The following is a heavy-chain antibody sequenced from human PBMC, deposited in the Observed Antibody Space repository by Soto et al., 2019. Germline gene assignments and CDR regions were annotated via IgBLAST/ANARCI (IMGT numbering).Heavy chain of an antibody. D-gene: IGHD6-19*01. V-gene: IGHV1-18*04. CDR1: GYTFTNYG. CDR2: ISAHNGNT. Sequence: ASVKVSCKASGYTFTNYGISWMRQAPGQGLEWMGWISAHNGNTNCAQKVQGRVTMTTDTSRSTAYMELRSLTYDDTAVYFCARDPGIAVVTDAFDIWGQGTMVTVSS. J-gene: IGHJ3*02. CDR3: ARDPGIAVVTDAFDI.